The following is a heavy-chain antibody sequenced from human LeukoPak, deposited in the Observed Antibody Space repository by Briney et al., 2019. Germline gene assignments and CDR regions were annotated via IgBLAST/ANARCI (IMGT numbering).Heavy chain of an antibody. V-gene: IGHV3-48*03. D-gene: IGHD6-19*01. CDR1: GFTFSSYE. Sequence: GGSLRLSCAASGFTFSSYEMNWVRQAPGKGLEWVSYISSSGSTIYYADSVKGRFTISRDNAKNSLYLQINSLRAEDTAVYYCAKDHLPGIVVADRDYWGQGTLVTVSS. CDR3: AKDHLPGIVVADRDY. CDR2: ISSSGSTI. J-gene: IGHJ4*02.